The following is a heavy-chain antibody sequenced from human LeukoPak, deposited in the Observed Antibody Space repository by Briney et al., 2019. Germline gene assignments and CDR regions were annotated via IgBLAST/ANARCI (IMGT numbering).Heavy chain of an antibody. Sequence: GGTLRLSCGAYGFTLRSHGMNWVRQAPGKGLEWVALLRYDAINKYYADSVKGRFTISRDNSRNTLYLQMNSLRAEDTALYYCAKDGDTVSGTYYFDMDVWGKGTTVTISS. CDR1: GFTLRSHG. J-gene: IGHJ6*03. CDR3: AKDGDTVSGTYYFDMDV. V-gene: IGHV3-30*02. D-gene: IGHD1-26*01. CDR2: LRYDAINK.